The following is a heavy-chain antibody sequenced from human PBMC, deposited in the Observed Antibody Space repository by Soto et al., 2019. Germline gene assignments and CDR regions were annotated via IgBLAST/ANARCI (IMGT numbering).Heavy chain of an antibody. V-gene: IGHV3-48*01. CDR2: ISSSSSTI. J-gene: IGHJ5*02. Sequence: EVQLVESGGGLVQPGGSRRFSCEASGSTSSSISLTGARQAPGRGLEWVSYISSSSSTIYYADSVKGRFTISRDNAKNSLYLQMNSLRAEDTAVYYCAREGGDLNWFDPWGQGTLVTVSS. CDR3: AREGGDLNWFDP. CDR1: GSTSSSIS. D-gene: IGHD4-17*01.